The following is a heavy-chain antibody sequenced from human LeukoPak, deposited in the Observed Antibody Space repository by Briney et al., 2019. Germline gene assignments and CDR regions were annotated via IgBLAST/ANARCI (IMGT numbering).Heavy chain of an antibody. Sequence: PGRSLRLSCAASGFTFSSYGMHWVRQAPGKGLEWVAVISYDGSNKYYADSVKGRFTISRDNSKNTLYLQMNSLRAEDTAVYYCAKVRRRYDSSGYGRPDYWGQGTLVTVSS. CDR3: AKVRRRYDSSGYGRPDY. CDR1: GFTFSSYG. J-gene: IGHJ4*02. D-gene: IGHD3-22*01. CDR2: ISYDGSNK. V-gene: IGHV3-30*18.